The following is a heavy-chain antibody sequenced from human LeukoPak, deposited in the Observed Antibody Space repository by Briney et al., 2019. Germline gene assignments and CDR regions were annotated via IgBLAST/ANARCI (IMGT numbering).Heavy chain of an antibody. D-gene: IGHD5-18*01. CDR1: GGSISSSSYY. Sequence: SETLSLTCTVSGGSISSSSYYWGWIRQPPGKGLEWIGSIYYSGSTYYNPSLKSRVTISVDTSKNQFSLKLSSVTAADTAVYYCAREVEDTSMVNSDAFDIWGQGTMVTVSS. J-gene: IGHJ3*02. CDR3: AREVEDTSMVNSDAFDI. CDR2: IYYSGST. V-gene: IGHV4-39*07.